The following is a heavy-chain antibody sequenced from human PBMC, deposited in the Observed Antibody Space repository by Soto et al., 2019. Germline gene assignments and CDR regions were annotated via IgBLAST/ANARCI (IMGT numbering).Heavy chain of an antibody. Sequence: HPGGSLRLSCAVSGFTFSDFWMHWVRQVQGEGLVWVSRINHEGSNTNYADFVRGRFTISRDNSKNMLYLQMNSLRAEDAAVYYCARDDDPTCYHYGMDVWGQGTTVTVSS. CDR2: INHEGSNT. CDR3: ARDDDPTCYHYGMDV. D-gene: IGHD3-16*02. CDR1: GFTFSDFW. V-gene: IGHV3-74*01. J-gene: IGHJ6*02.